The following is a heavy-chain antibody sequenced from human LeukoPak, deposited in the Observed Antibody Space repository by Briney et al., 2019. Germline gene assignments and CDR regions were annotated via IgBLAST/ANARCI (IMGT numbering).Heavy chain of an antibody. CDR3: ARGAYGIPTDY. CDR1: GGSFSSSAYY. Sequence: SQTLSLTCTVSGGSFSSSAYYWSWTRQSPGKGLEWIGYIYSSGSTYYNPSLESRVTMSVDTSKNQFSLRLSSVTAADTAVYYCARGAYGIPTDYWGQGTLVTVSS. D-gene: IGHD3-10*01. CDR2: IYSSGST. J-gene: IGHJ4*02. V-gene: IGHV4-31*03.